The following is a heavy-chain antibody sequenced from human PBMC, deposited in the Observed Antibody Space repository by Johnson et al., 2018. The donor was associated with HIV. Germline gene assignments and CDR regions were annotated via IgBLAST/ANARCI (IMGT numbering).Heavy chain of an antibody. CDR1: GFTFSSYG. V-gene: IGHV3-30*03. J-gene: IGHJ3*02. CDR3: ARGIEGLDAFDI. CDR2: ISYDGSNK. Sequence: VQLVESGGGVVQPGRSLRLSCAASGFTFSSYGMHWVRQAPGKGLEWVAIISYDGSNKYYVDSVKGRFTISRDNAKNSLYLQMNSLRAEDTAVYYCARGIEGLDAFDIWGQGTMVTVSS. D-gene: IGHD2/OR15-2a*01.